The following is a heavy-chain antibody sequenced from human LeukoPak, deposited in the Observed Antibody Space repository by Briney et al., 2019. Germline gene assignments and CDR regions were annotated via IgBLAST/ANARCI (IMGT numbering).Heavy chain of an antibody. D-gene: IGHD3-3*01. CDR2: ISSSGSTI. J-gene: IGHJ6*03. V-gene: IGHV3-48*03. CDR3: ARGGKDHGNFFDYYYMDV. CDR1: GVTPSSYE. Sequence: PRGCLRLSRAASGVTPSSYETSSVCETPGEGLGWGSYISSSGSTIYYADSLKGGFTISRDNAKNSLYMQMNSLRAEDTAAYYCARGGKDHGNFFDYYYMDVWGKGTTVTISS.